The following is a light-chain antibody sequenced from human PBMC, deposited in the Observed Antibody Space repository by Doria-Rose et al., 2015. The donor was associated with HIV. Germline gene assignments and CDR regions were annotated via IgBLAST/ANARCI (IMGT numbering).Light chain of an antibody. J-gene: IGKJ1*01. CDR1: QSFSSTY. CDR2: DGS. Sequence: EIVLTQSPGTLSLSPGERATLSCRASQSFSSTYLAWYQQKPGQAPSLLIYDGSTRATGIPDRFSASWSGTDITLTINRLEPEDFALYYCHQYGTAWTFGQGTKVEI. V-gene: IGKV3-20*01. CDR3: HQYGTAWT.